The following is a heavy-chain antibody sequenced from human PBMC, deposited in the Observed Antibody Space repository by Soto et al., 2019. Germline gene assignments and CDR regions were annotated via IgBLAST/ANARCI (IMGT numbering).Heavy chain of an antibody. J-gene: IGHJ6*02. CDR1: GCTLTNYW. CDR2: SFPGDYGT. V-gene: IGHV5-51*01. Sequence: PGGSLNISCKCSGCTLTNYWIGLVRHMPGKGQEWGGISFPGDYGTKYNPSFQGEATISASKSITTTYLRWASLNASGTAGYYCADSIFYYGMDVWGQGTTVTVSS. CDR3: ADSIFYYGMDV.